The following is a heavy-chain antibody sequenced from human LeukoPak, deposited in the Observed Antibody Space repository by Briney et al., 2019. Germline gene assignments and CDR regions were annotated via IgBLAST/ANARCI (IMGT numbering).Heavy chain of an antibody. V-gene: IGHV4-4*09. CDR3: ARGDGY. CDR1: GVSITTYS. Sequence: SETLSLTCTVSGVSITTYSWTWIRQSAGKGLEWIGVISHSGTTNYNPSLKCRLTMSVDSSKNQYSLMLISVTAADTATYYCARGDGYWGQGILVTVSS. D-gene: IGHD5-24*01. CDR2: ISHSGTT. J-gene: IGHJ4*02.